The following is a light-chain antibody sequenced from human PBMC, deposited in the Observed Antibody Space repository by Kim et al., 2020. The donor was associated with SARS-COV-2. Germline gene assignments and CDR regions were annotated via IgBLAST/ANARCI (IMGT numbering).Light chain of an antibody. V-gene: IGKV3-15*01. CDR2: GAS. Sequence: EIVMTQSPATVSVSPGERATLSCRAGQSISSNLAWYQQKPGQAPRLLIFGASTRATGIPARFSGSGSGTEFTLTITSLQSEDFGLYYCQQYNNWPLTVGGGTKVDIK. J-gene: IGKJ4*01. CDR3: QQYNNWPLT. CDR1: QSISSN.